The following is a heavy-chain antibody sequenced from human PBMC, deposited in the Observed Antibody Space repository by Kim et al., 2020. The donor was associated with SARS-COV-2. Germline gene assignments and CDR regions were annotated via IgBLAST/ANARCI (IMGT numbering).Heavy chain of an antibody. CDR2: INHSGST. D-gene: IGHD5-12*01. J-gene: IGHJ4*02. Sequence: SETLSLTCAVYGGSFSGYYWSWIRQPPGKGLEWIGEINHSGSTNYNPSLKSRVTISVDTSKNQFSLKLSSVTAADTAVYYCARGRLRGYDFFDYWGQGTLVTVSS. V-gene: IGHV4-34*01. CDR1: GGSFSGYY. CDR3: ARGRLRGYDFFDY.